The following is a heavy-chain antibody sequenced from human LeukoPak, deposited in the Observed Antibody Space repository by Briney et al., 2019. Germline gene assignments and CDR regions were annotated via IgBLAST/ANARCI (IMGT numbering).Heavy chain of an antibody. CDR3: AKDHSGRAAAAGDFDY. CDR2: ISGSGGST. Sequence: PGGSLRLSCAASGFTFSSYAMSWVRQAPGKGLEWVSAISGSGGSTYYADSVKGRFTISRDNSKNTLYLQMNSLRAEGTAVYYCAKDHSGRAAAAGDFDYWGQGTLVTVSS. J-gene: IGHJ4*02. CDR1: GFTFSSYA. V-gene: IGHV3-23*01. D-gene: IGHD6-13*01.